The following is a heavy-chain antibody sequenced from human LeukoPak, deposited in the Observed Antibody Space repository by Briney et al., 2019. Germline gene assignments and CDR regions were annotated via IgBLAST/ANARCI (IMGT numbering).Heavy chain of an antibody. Sequence: SETLSLTCTVSGDSISSGDYYWSWIRQPAGKGLEWIGRISSSGSANYNPSLKSRVTISVDTSKNQFSLKLSSVTAADTAVYYCARHRPYYYDSSGYPKKPDQEKRKYYFDYWGQGTLVTVSS. CDR3: ARHRPYYYDSSGYPKKPDQEKRKYYFDY. CDR1: GDSISSGDYY. CDR2: ISSSGSA. D-gene: IGHD3-22*01. J-gene: IGHJ4*02. V-gene: IGHV4-61*02.